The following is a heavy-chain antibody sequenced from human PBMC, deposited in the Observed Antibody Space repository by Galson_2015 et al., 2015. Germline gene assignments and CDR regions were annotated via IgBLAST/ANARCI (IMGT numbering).Heavy chain of an antibody. D-gene: IGHD3-10*01. CDR1: GFTFSSYA. Sequence: SLRLSCAASGFTFSSYAMSWVRQAPEKGLEWVSAISGSGGSTYYADSVKGRFTISRDNSKNTLYLQMNSLRAEDTAVHYCAKNTLLWFGELYYFDYWGQGTLVTVSS. V-gene: IGHV3-23*01. J-gene: IGHJ4*02. CDR3: AKNTLLWFGELYYFDY. CDR2: ISGSGGST.